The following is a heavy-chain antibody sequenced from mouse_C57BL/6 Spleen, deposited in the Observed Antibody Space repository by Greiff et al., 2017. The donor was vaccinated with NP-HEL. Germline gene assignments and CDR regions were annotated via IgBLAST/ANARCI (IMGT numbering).Heavy chain of an antibody. CDR2: INPNNGGT. Sequence: EVQLQQSGPELVKPGASVKIPCKASGYTFTDYNMDWVKQSHGKSLEWIGDINPNNGGTIYNQKFKGKATLTVDKSSSTAYMERRSLTSEDTAVYFCARYYYGSSLHWYFDCWGKGTTVTVSS. CDR3: ARYYYGSSLHWYFDC. V-gene: IGHV1-18*01. CDR1: GYTFTDYN. J-gene: IGHJ1*03. D-gene: IGHD1-1*01.